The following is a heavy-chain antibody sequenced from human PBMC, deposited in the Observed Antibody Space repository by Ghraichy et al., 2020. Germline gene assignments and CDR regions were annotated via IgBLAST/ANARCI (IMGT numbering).Heavy chain of an antibody. V-gene: IGHV3-23*01. Sequence: GGSLRLSCAASGFIFSDYAMNWVRQAPGKGLEWVSGIINTGGSTYYADSVKGRFTISRDNSKNTLYLQMNSLRAEDTAVYYCAKDGVVGSTTHFDYWGQGTLVTVSS. D-gene: IGHD1-26*01. CDR2: IINTGGST. J-gene: IGHJ4*02. CDR3: AKDGVVGSTTHFDY. CDR1: GFIFSDYA.